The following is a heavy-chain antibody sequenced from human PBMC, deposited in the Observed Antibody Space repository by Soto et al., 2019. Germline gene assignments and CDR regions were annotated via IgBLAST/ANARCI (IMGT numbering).Heavy chain of an antibody. J-gene: IGHJ5*02. CDR2: IKQDGSEK. CDR1: GFTFSSYW. D-gene: IGHD4-17*01. V-gene: IGHV3-7*01. CDR3: ARDYGDYSNWFDP. Sequence: GSLRLSCAASGFTFSSYWMXWVRQAPGKGLEWVANIKQDGSEKYYVDSVKGRFTISRDNAKNSLYLQMNSLRAEDTAVYYCARDYGDYSNWFDPWGQGTLVTVSS.